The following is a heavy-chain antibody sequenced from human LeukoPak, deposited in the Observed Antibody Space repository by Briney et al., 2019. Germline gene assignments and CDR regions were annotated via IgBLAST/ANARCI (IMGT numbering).Heavy chain of an antibody. CDR3: ARGGGLSGSHRRFDY. J-gene: IGHJ4*02. V-gene: IGHV4-59*01. Sequence: SETLSLTCTVSGGSISSYYWSWIRQPPGKGLEWIGYIYYSGSTNYNPSLKSRVTISVDASKNQFSLKLSSVTAADTAVYYCARGGGLSGSHRRFDYWGQGTLVTVSS. D-gene: IGHD1-26*01. CDR1: GGSISSYY. CDR2: IYYSGST.